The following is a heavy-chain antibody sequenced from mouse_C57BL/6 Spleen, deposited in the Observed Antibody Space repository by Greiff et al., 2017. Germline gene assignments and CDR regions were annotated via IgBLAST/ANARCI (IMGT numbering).Heavy chain of an antibody. V-gene: IGHV3-6*01. CDR3: ARMHYGSSYGYAMDY. Sequence: EVKLMESGPGLVQPSQSLSLTCSVTGYSITSGYYWNWIRQFPGNKLEWMGYISYDGSNNYNPSLKNRISITRDTSKNQFFLKLNSVTTEDTATYYCARMHYGSSYGYAMDYWGQGTSVTVSS. CDR1: GYSITSGYY. D-gene: IGHD1-1*01. J-gene: IGHJ4*01. CDR2: ISYDGSN.